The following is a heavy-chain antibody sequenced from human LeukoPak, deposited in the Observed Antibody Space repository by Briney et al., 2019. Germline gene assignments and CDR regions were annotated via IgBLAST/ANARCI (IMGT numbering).Heavy chain of an antibody. CDR2: IYSGGST. CDR3: ARDKEGDWFDP. Sequence: PGGSLRLSCAASGFTVSSNYMSWVRQAPGKGLEWVSVIYSGGSTYYADSVKGRFTISRDNSKNTLYLQMNSLRAEDTAVYYCARDKEGDWFDPWGQGTLVTVSS. CDR1: GFTVSSNY. D-gene: IGHD1-26*01. V-gene: IGHV3-66*01. J-gene: IGHJ5*02.